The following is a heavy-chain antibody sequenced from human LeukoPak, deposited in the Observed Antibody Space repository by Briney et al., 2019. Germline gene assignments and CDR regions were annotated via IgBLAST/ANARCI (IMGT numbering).Heavy chain of an antibody. CDR3: ARFGVVVPAAMGYYYYYMDV. CDR1: GGSISSYY. Sequence: PSETLSLTCTVSGGSISSYYWSWLRQPPGKGLEWIGNIYYSGSTNYNPSLKSRVTISVDASKNQFSVKLSSVTAADTAVYYCARFGVVVPAAMGYYYYYMDVWGKGTTVTVSS. V-gene: IGHV4-59*01. J-gene: IGHJ6*03. CDR2: IYYSGST. D-gene: IGHD2-2*01.